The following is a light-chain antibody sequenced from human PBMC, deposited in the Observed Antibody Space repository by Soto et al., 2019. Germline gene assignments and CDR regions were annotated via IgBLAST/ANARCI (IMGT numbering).Light chain of an antibody. CDR1: QSISSW. V-gene: IGKV1-5*03. J-gene: IGKJ1*01. CDR2: KAS. CDR3: QQYNSLGT. Sequence: DIQMTQSPSTLSASVGDRVTITCLASQSISSWLAWYQQKPGKAPKLLIYKASSLESGVPSRFSGSGSGTEITLTISSLQPDDFETYYCQQYNSLGTFGQGTKVEIK.